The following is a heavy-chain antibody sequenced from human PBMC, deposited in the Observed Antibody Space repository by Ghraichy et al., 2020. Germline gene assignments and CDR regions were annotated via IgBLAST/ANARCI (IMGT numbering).Heavy chain of an antibody. J-gene: IGHJ3*02. CDR2: IYYSGST. CDR3: ARNNYGDYFYDAFDI. Sequence: SETLSLTCTVSGGSISSGGYYWSWIRQHPGKGLEWIGYIYYSGSTYYNPSLKSRVTISVDTSKNQFSLKLSSVTAADTAVYYCARNNYGDYFYDAFDIWGQGTMVTVSS. V-gene: IGHV4-31*03. D-gene: IGHD4-17*01. CDR1: GGSISSGGYY.